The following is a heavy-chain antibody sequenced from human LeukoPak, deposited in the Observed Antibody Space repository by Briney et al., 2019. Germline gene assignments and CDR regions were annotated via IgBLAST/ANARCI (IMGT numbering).Heavy chain of an antibody. V-gene: IGHV3-7*01. Sequence: GGSLRLSCAASGFTFSRYWMTWVRQAPGKGLEWVANIKQDGSEKYYVDSVKGRFTISRDNAKNSLYLHMNSLRAEDMAVYYCARSTYGGYRGYFDYWGQGTLVTVSS. CDR3: ARSTYGGYRGYFDY. D-gene: IGHD4-23*01. CDR1: GFTFSRYW. J-gene: IGHJ4*02. CDR2: IKQDGSEK.